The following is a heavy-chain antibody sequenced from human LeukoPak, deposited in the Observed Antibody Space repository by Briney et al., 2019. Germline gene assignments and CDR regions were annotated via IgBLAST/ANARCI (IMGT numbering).Heavy chain of an antibody. D-gene: IGHD6-19*01. Sequence: PSETLSLTCTVSGGSISSSSYYWGWIRQPPGKGLEWIGSIYYSGSTYYNPSLKSRVTISVDTSKNQLSLKLSSVTAADTAVYYCARMTSSGWYREDYWGQGTLVTVSS. CDR3: ARMTSSGWYREDY. J-gene: IGHJ4*02. V-gene: IGHV4-39*07. CDR2: IYYSGST. CDR1: GGSISSSSYY.